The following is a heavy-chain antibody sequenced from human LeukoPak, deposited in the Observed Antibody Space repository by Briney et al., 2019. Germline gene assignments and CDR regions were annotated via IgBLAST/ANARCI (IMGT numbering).Heavy chain of an antibody. CDR3: ARDGGGYSFDY. V-gene: IGHV3-64*02. J-gene: IGHJ4*02. Sequence: GGSLRLSCAASGFTFRGYAMHWVRQAPRQGLEYVSAISTDGGSTYYADSVKGRFTISRDNSKNTLYLQMGSLGTEDMAVYYCARDGGGYSFDYWGQGTLVTVSS. CDR1: GFTFRGYA. CDR2: ISTDGGST. D-gene: IGHD5-18*01.